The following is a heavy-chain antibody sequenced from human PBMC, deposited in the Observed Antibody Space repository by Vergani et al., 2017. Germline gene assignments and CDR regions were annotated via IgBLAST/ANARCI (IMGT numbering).Heavy chain of an antibody. J-gene: IGHJ4*02. D-gene: IGHD3-3*01. CDR2: IIPILGIA. Sequence: QVQLVQSGAEVKKPGSSVKVSCKASGGTFSSYTISWVRQAPGQGLEWMGRIIPILGIANYAQKFQGRVTMTRDTSISTAYMELSRLRSDDTAVYYCAREYYDFWSGYCSHWGQGTLVTVSS. V-gene: IGHV1-69*09. CDR3: AREYYDFWSGYCSH. CDR1: GGTFSSYT.